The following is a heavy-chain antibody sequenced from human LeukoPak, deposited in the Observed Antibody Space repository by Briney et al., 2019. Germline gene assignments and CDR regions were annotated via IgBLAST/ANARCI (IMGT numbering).Heavy chain of an antibody. J-gene: IGHJ4*02. V-gene: IGHV3-64D*09. CDR3: VNTRYSSGWPFHY. Sequence: GGSLRLSCSASGFTFSSYAMHWVRQAPGKGLEYVSAISSNGGSTYYADSVKGRFTISRDNSKNTLYLQMSSLRAEDTAVYYCVNTRYSSGWPFHYWGQGTLVTVSS. D-gene: IGHD6-19*01. CDR2: ISSNGGST. CDR1: GFTFSSYA.